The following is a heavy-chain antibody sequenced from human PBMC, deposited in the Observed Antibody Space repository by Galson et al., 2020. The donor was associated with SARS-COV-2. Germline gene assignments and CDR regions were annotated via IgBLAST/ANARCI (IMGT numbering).Heavy chain of an antibody. J-gene: IGHJ6*04. D-gene: IGHD6-13*01. CDR3: ARGSIAAAGLTDYYYYGMDV. Sequence: SETLSLTCAVYGGSFSGYYWSWIRQPPGKGLECIGEINHSGSTNYNPSLKSRVTISVDTSKNQFSLKLSSVTAADTAVYYCARGSIAAAGLTDYYYYGMDVWGKGTTVTVSS. CDR1: GGSFSGYY. V-gene: IGHV4-34*01. CDR2: INHSGST.